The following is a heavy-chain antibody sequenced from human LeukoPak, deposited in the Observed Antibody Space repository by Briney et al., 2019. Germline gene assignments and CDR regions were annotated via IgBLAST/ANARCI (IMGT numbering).Heavy chain of an antibody. V-gene: IGHV3-48*02. CDR1: GFTFSTYS. D-gene: IGHD3-3*01. CDR3: VRDQFFSFDY. CDR2: ISGTSSLI. J-gene: IGHJ4*02. Sequence: GGSLRLSCAASGFTFSTYSMNWVRQAPGKGLEWVSYISGTSSLIYYADSVKGRFTISRDNAKNSLYLQMNSLRDEDTAVYYCVRDQFFSFDYWGQGTLVTVSS.